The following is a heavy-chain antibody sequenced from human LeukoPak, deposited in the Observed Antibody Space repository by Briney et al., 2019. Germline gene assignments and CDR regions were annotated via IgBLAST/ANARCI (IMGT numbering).Heavy chain of an antibody. CDR1: GGSISSGSYY. V-gene: IGHV4-61*10. Sequence: PSETLSLTCTVSGGSISSGSYYWSWIRQPAGKGLEWIGYIYYSGSTNYNPSLKSRVTISVDTSKNQFSLKLSSVTAADTAVYYCARDSPLGPLWFDPWGQGTLVTVSS. J-gene: IGHJ5*02. CDR3: ARDSPLGPLWFDP. CDR2: IYYSGST. D-gene: IGHD1-26*01.